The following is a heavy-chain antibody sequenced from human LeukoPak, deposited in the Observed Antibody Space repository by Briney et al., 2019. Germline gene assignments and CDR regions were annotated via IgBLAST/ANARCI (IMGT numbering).Heavy chain of an antibody. D-gene: IGHD6-6*01. CDR2: INHSGST. CDR1: GGSFSGYC. J-gene: IGHJ5*02. Sequence: SETLSLTCTVYGGSFSGYCWSWIRQPPGKGLEWVGEINHSGSTNYNPSLKSRVTISVDTSKNQFSLKLSSVTAADTAVYYCARHGALRQLVPWFDPWGQGTLVTVSS. V-gene: IGHV4-34*01. CDR3: ARHGALRQLVPWFDP.